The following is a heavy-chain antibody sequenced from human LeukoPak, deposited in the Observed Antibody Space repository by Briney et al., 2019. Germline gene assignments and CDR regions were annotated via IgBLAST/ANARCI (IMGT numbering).Heavy chain of an antibody. CDR2: IYYSGST. D-gene: IGHD3-3*01. CDR3: ASSISSIDYGMDV. J-gene: IGHJ6*02. CDR1: GGSISSYY. Sequence: SAPLSLTSTVAGGSISSYYWSWIRQPPGKGLEWIGYIYYSGSTNYNPSLKSRVTISVDTSKNQFSLKLSSVTAADTAVYYCASSISSIDYGMDVWGQGTTVTVSS. V-gene: IGHV4-59*01.